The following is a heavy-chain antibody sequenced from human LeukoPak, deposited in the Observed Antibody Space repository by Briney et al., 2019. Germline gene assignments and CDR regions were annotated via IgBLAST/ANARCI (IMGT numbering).Heavy chain of an antibody. J-gene: IGHJ4*02. CDR2: IYYSGST. CDR1: GGSISSSY. CDR3: ARTETTYYFDY. V-gene: IGHV4-59*01. D-gene: IGHD1-1*01. Sequence: SETLSLTCTVSGGSISSSYCSWIRQPPGKGLEWIGYIYYSGSTNYNPSLKSRVTISVDTSKNQFSLKLSSVTAADTAVYYCARTETTYYFDYWGQGTLVTVSS.